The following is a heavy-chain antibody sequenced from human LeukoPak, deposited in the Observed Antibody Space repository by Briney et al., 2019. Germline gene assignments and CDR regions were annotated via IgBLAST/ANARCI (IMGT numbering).Heavy chain of an antibody. J-gene: IGHJ4*02. CDR3: AKDNRYYCSGTSCYFDY. CDR2: IRYDGSNE. CDR1: EFTFSSYG. D-gene: IGHD2-2*01. Sequence: GGSLRLSCAASEFTFSSYGMHWVRQAPGKGLEGVAFIRYDGSNEYYADSVKGRFIISRDNSKSTLYLQMNSLRAEDTALYYCAKDNRYYCSGTSCYFDYWGQGTLVTVSS. V-gene: IGHV3-30*02.